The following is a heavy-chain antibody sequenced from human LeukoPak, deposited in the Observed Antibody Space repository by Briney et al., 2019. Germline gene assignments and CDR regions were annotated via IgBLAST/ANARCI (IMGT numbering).Heavy chain of an antibody. Sequence: ASVKVSCKASGYTFTGYYMHWVRQAPGQGLEWMGWINPNSGGTNYAQKFQGRVTMTRDTSISTAYMELSRLRSDDTAVYYCASIAAAVSSAFDIWGQGTMVTVSS. CDR2: INPNSGGT. CDR3: ASIAAAVSSAFDI. V-gene: IGHV1-2*02. J-gene: IGHJ3*02. CDR1: GYTFTGYY. D-gene: IGHD6-13*01.